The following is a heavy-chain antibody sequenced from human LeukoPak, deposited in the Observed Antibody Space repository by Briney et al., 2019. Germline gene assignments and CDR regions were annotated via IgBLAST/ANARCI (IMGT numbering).Heavy chain of an antibody. Sequence: SSETLSFTCTVSGGSISSSSYYWGWIRQPPGKGLEWIGSIYYSGSTYYNPSLKSRVTISVDTSKNQFSLKLSSVTAADTAVYYCARVGNRDYTNPFDYWGQGTLVTVSS. J-gene: IGHJ4*02. D-gene: IGHD4-11*01. CDR3: ARVGNRDYTNPFDY. CDR1: GGSISSSSYY. V-gene: IGHV4-39*07. CDR2: IYYSGST.